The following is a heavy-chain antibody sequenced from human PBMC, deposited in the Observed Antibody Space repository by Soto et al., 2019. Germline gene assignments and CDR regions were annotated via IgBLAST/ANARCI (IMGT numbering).Heavy chain of an antibody. CDR1: GFTFSSYS. D-gene: IGHD5-12*01. J-gene: IGHJ4*02. CDR3: ARDGDPPGQDIVATACDY. CDR2: ISSSSSYI. Sequence: GGSLRLSCAASGFTFSSYSMNWVRQAPGKGLEWVSSISSSSSYIYYADSVKGRFTISRDNAKNSLYLQMNSLRAEDTAVYYCARDGDPPGQDIVATACDYWGQGTLVTVSS. V-gene: IGHV3-21*01.